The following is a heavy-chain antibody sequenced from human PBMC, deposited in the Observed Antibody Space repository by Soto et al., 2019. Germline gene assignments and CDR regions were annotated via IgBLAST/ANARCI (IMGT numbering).Heavy chain of an antibody. J-gene: IGHJ4*02. D-gene: IGHD3-10*01. CDR1: GGSISSGGYS. V-gene: IGHV4-30-2*01. CDR2: IYHSGST. CDR3: ARGSRITMVRGDQCYFEY. Sequence: TLSLTCAVSGGSISSGGYSCSWIRQPPWKGLEWIGYIYHSGSTYYNPSLKSRVTISVDRSKNQFSLKLSSVTAADTAVYYCARGSRITMVRGDQCYFEYWGQGTLGTVSS.